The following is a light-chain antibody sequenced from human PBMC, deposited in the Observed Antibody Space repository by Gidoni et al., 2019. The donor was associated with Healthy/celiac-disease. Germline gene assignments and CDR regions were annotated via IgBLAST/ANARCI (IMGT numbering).Light chain of an antibody. CDR2: AAS. V-gene: IGKV1-9*01. Sequence: QLTPSPSFLSASVGDRVTITCRASQGISSYLAWYQQKPGKAPKLLIYAASTLQSGVPSRFSGSGSGTEFTLTISSLQPEDFATYYCQQLNSYPLTFGGGTKVEIK. CDR1: QGISSY. CDR3: QQLNSYPLT. J-gene: IGKJ4*01.